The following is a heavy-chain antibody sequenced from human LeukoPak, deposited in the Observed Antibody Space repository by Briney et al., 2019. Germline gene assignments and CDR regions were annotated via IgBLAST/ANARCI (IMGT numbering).Heavy chain of an antibody. CDR3: AKRLVPYIGSGYGLAV. V-gene: IGHV3-30*18. D-gene: IGHD3-10*01. Sequence: QPGTSLRLSCAASGFTFSRFGMHWVRQAPGKGLEWVAVIRDDGSRAYYADSLKGRFTVSRDNSESTLFLQMNSLRPEDTAVYYCAKRLVPYIGSGYGLAVWGQGTTDTVSS. CDR2: IRDDGSRA. CDR1: GFTFSRFG. J-gene: IGHJ6*02.